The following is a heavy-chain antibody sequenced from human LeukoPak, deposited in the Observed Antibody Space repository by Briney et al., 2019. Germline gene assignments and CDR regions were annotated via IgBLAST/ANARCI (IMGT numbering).Heavy chain of an antibody. CDR1: GYSFTTYW. V-gene: IGHV5-51*01. Sequence: GESLKISCKASGYSFTTYWIGWVRQMPGKGLEWMGIIYPGNSDTRYSPSFQGQVTFSADKSISTAYLQWSSLKASDTAMYYCARPYTEMFYFDYWGQGALVTVSS. D-gene: IGHD3-16*01. CDR3: ARPYTEMFYFDY. CDR2: IYPGNSDT. J-gene: IGHJ4*02.